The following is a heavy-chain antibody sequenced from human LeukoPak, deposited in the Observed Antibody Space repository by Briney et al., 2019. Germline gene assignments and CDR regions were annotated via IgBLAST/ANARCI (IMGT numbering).Heavy chain of an antibody. Sequence: HPGGSLRLSCAASGFPFSTYSMNWVRQAPGKGLEWLSYITSTSDTIYYADSVKGRFTISRDNAKNSLYLQTNSLRAEDTAVYYCASFPWDLRPTWGQGTLVSVAS. D-gene: IGHD1-26*01. J-gene: IGHJ4*02. CDR2: ITSTSDTI. CDR1: GFPFSTYS. CDR3: ASFPWDLRPT. V-gene: IGHV3-48*04.